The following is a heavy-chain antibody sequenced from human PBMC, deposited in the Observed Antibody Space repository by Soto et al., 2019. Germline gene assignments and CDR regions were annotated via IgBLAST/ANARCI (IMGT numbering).Heavy chain of an antibody. D-gene: IGHD6-13*01. CDR2: ISYDGSNK. CDR3: AKDGPPLGSSWYRSYYFDY. Sequence: PGGSLRLSCPAFGCTFGGFGMHGVRQAPGKGLEWVAVISYDGSNKYYADSVKGRFTISRDNSKNTLYLQMNSLRAEDTAVYYCAKDGPPLGSSWYRSYYFDYWGQGTLVTVSS. V-gene: IGHV3-30*18. CDR1: GCTFGGFG. J-gene: IGHJ4*02.